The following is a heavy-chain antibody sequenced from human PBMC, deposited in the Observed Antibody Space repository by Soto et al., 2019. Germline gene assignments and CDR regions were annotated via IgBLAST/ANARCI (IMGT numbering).Heavy chain of an antibody. Sequence: EVQLVESGGGLIQRGGSLRLSCAASGLTVSSNYMSWVRQAPGKGLEWVSVIYSEGTTYYADSVKGRFTVSRDNSKNTLYLQMNSLRVEDTAVYYCALDPRGSSYGLFWSYSHLDVWGQGTTVTVSS. J-gene: IGHJ6*02. CDR1: GLTVSSNY. V-gene: IGHV3-53*01. D-gene: IGHD5-18*01. CDR2: IYSEGTT. CDR3: ALDPRGSSYGLFWSYSHLDV.